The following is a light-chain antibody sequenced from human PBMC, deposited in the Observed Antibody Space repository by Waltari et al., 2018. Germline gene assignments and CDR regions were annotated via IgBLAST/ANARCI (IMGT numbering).Light chain of an antibody. Sequence: EIVVTQSPGALSLFPGERATLSCRASQTVAHTYLAWFQQRPGQAPRLLIYGASNRAAGIPDRFSGSGSGTDFTLTISRLEPEDFAVYYCQQYADPPDTFGPGTKVDFK. CDR2: GAS. CDR3: QQYADPPDT. CDR1: QTVAHTY. J-gene: IGKJ3*01. V-gene: IGKV3-20*01.